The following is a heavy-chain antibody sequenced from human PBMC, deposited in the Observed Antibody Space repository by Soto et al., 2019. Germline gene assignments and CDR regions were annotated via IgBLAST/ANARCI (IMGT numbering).Heavy chain of an antibody. V-gene: IGHV4-31*03. CDR1: GGSISSGGYY. Sequence: SETLSLTCTVSGGSISSGGYYWSWIRQHPGKGLEWIGYIYYSGSTYYNPSLKSRVTISVDTSKNQFSLKLSPVTAADTAVYYCARGVVVAATNDYWGQGTLVTVSS. CDR2: IYYSGST. CDR3: ARGVVVAATNDY. J-gene: IGHJ4*02. D-gene: IGHD2-15*01.